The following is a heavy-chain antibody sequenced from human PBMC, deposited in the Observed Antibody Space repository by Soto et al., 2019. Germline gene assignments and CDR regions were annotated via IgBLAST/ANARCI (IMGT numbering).Heavy chain of an antibody. CDR1: GGSFSGYY. V-gene: IGHV4-34*01. J-gene: IGHJ6*02. D-gene: IGHD6-13*01. Sequence: SETLSLTCAVYGGSFSGYYWCWIRQPPGKGLGWIGEINHSGSTNYNPSLKSRVTISVDTSKNQFSLKLSSVTAADTAVYYCARRKAAAGTFLSFYYYGMDVWGRGTTVTVSS. CDR3: ARRKAAAGTFLSFYYYGMDV. CDR2: INHSGST.